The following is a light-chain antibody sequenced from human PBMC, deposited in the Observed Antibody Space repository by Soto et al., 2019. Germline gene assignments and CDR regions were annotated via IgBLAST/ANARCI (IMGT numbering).Light chain of an antibody. CDR1: SSDVGSYNY. CDR3: SSYTSSTAV. CDR2: EVS. V-gene: IGLV2-14*01. Sequence: QSALTQPASVSGSPGQSITISCTGTSSDVGSYNYVSWYQQHPGKAPKLMIYEVSHRPSGVSNRFSGSKSGNTASLTISGLQTEDEADYYCSSYTSSTAVFGGGTKLTVL. J-gene: IGLJ2*01.